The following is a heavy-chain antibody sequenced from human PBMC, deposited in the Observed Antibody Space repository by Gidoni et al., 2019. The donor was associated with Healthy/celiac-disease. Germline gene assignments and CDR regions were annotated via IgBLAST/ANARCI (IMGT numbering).Heavy chain of an antibody. V-gene: IGHV2-5*02. CDR3: AHGLTHGVLNGGFDP. CDR2: IYWDDDK. CDR1: GFSLSTSGVG. J-gene: IGHJ5*02. Sequence: QIPLKESVPTLVKPTQPLTLTCTFSGFSLSTSGVGVGWIRQPPGKALEWLALIYWDDDKRYSPSLKSRLTSTKDTSKNQVVLTMTNMDPVDTATYYCAHGLTHGVLNGGFDPWGQGTLVTVSS. D-gene: IGHD3-10*01.